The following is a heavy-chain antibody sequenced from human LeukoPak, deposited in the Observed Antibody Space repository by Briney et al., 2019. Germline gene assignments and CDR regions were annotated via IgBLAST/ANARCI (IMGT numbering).Heavy chain of an antibody. CDR3: ARVLSLIAAPDY. Sequence: ASVKVSCKASGGTFSSYAISWVRQAPGQRLEWMGWISAYNGNTNYAQKLQGRVTMTTDTSTSTAYMELRSLRSDDTAVYYCARVLSLIAAPDYWGQGTLVTVSS. CDR1: GGTFSSYA. J-gene: IGHJ4*02. CDR2: ISAYNGNT. V-gene: IGHV1-18*01. D-gene: IGHD6-13*01.